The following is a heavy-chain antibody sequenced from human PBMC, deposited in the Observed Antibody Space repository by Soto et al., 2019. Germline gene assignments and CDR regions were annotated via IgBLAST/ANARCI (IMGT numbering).Heavy chain of an antibody. D-gene: IGHD6-19*01. CDR2: MNPNSGNT. CDR3: ARVRVSSGNWFDP. J-gene: IGHJ5*02. V-gene: IGHV1-8*01. CDR1: GYTFTSYD. Sequence: ASVKVSCKASGYTFTSYDINWVRQATGQGLEWMGWMNPNSGNTGYAQKFQGRVTMTRNTSISTAYMELSSLRSEDTAVYYCARVRVSSGNWFDPWGQGTLVTVSS.